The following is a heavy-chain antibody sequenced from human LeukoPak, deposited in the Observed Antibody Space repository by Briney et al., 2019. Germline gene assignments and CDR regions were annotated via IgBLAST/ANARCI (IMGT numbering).Heavy chain of an antibody. V-gene: IGHV3-7*01. CDR3: AREVVVVLDYYYGMDV. CDR2: IKQDGSEK. D-gene: IGHD2-2*01. CDR1: GFTFSSYW. Sequence: GGSLRLSCAASGFTFSSYWMSWVRQAPGKGLEWVANIKQDGSEKYYVDSVKGRFTISRDNAKNSLYLQMNSLRAEDTAVYYCAREVVVVLDYYYGMDVWGQGTTVTVSS. J-gene: IGHJ6*02.